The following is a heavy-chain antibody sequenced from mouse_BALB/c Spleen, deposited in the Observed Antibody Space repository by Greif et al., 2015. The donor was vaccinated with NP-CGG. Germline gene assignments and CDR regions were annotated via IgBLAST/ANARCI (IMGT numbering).Heavy chain of an antibody. D-gene: IGHD1-1*01. V-gene: IGHV1-7*01. Sequence: QVQLQQSGAELAKPGASVKMSCKASGYTFTSYWMHWVKQRPGQGLEWIGYINPSTGYTEYNQKFKDKATLTADKSSSTAYMQLSSLTSEDSAVYYCARKGTTVVDYFDCWGQGTTLTVSS. J-gene: IGHJ2*01. CDR2: INPSTGYT. CDR3: ARKGTTVVDYFDC. CDR1: GYTFTSYW.